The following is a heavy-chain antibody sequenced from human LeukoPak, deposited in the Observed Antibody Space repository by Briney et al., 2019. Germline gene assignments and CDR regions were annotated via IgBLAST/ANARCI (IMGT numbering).Heavy chain of an antibody. CDR1: GGSISSYY. D-gene: IGHD6-13*01. Sequence: SETLSLTCTVSGGSISSYYWSWIRQPPGKGLEWIGYIYYSGSTNYNPSLKSRVTISVDTSKNQFSLKLGSVTAADTAVYYCARSPIAAAFNWFDPWGQGTLVTVSS. V-gene: IGHV4-59*01. CDR3: ARSPIAAAFNWFDP. J-gene: IGHJ5*02. CDR2: IYYSGST.